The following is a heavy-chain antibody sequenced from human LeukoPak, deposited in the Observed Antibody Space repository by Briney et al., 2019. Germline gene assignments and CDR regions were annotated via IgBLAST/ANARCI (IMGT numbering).Heavy chain of an antibody. CDR2: ISGSGSTI. CDR3: AKDRCSNGIGCLYYYMDV. D-gene: IGHD2-2*01. J-gene: IGHJ6*03. CDR1: GFTFSSYE. V-gene: IGHV3-48*03. Sequence: PGGSLRLSCAASGFTFSSYEMNWVRQAPGKGLEWVSYISGSGSTIYYADSVKGRFTISRDNAKHSLYLQMNSLRAEDTAVYYCAKDRCSNGIGCLYYYMDVWGKGTTVTISS.